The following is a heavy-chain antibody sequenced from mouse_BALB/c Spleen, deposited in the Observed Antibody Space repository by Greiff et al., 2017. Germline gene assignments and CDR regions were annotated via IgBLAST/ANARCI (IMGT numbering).Heavy chain of an antibody. CDR1: GYTFTSYW. J-gene: IGHJ3*01. CDR3: TRGEDGYYPFAD. Sequence: VQLQQSGTVLARPGASVKMSCKASGYTFTSYWMHWVKQRPGQGLEWIGAIYPGNSDTSYNQKFKGKARLTTATSTSTAYMELSSLTNEDSAVYSCTRGEDGYYPFADWGQGTMVTVSA. D-gene: IGHD2-3*01. V-gene: IGHV1-5*01. CDR2: IYPGNSDT.